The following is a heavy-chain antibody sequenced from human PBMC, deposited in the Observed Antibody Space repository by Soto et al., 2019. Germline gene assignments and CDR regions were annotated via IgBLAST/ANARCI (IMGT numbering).Heavy chain of an antibody. J-gene: IGHJ4*02. CDR3: ARHGSWYLSDY. Sequence: GESLKISCQGSGYRFTSYWIAWVRQLPGKGLEWMGTIYPGDSDTRYSPSFQGQVTISADKSISTAYLQWSSLKASDTAMYFCARHGSWYLSDYWGQGTLVTVSS. V-gene: IGHV5-51*01. CDR2: IYPGDSDT. D-gene: IGHD6-13*01. CDR1: GYRFTSYW.